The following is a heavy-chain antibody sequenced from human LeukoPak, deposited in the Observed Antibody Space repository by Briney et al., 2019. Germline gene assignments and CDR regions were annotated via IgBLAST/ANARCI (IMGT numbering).Heavy chain of an antibody. CDR1: GDSISSSSHS. V-gene: IGHV4-39*07. CDR2: IYYSGNT. Sequence: SETLSLTCSVSGDSISSSSHSWGWIRQPPGKGLECIGTIYYSGNTYYNPSLKTRVTISADTSKNHFSLTLTSVAAAHTAIYYCARSGFGTTNIYSYFAYWGQGTLVTVSS. CDR3: ARSGFGTTNIYSYFAY. J-gene: IGHJ4*02. D-gene: IGHD1-7*01.